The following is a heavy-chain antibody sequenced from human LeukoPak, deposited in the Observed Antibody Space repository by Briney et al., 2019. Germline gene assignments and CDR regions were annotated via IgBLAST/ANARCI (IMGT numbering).Heavy chain of an antibody. Sequence: SETLSLTCTVSGGSISSSSYYWGWIRQPPGKGLEWIGSIYYTGSTYYNPSLKSRVTISVDTSKNQFSLELSSVTAADTAVYYCARDGSGSFPNWFDPWGQGTLVTVSS. CDR3: ARDGSGSFPNWFDP. D-gene: IGHD3-10*01. CDR2: IYYTGST. J-gene: IGHJ5*02. CDR1: GGSISSSSYY. V-gene: IGHV4-39*07.